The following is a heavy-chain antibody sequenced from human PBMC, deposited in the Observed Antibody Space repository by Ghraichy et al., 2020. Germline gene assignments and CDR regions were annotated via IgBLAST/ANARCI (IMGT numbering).Heavy chain of an antibody. D-gene: IGHD2-2*01. CDR3: ARRYQRGHGMDV. V-gene: IGHV1-69*10. Sequence: SVKVSCKASGGTLSTYSISWVRQAPGQGLEWMGEINPISDITNQPQNFQGRVTISADKSTSTAYMELSSLRSEDSAVYYCARRYQRGHGMDVWGQGTTVTVSS. CDR1: GGTLSTYS. CDR2: INPISDIT. J-gene: IGHJ6*02.